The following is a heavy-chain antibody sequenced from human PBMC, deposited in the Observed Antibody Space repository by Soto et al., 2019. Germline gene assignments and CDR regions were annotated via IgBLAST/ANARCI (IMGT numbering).Heavy chain of an antibody. J-gene: IGHJ6*02. Sequence: PWGSLRLSCAASGFTFSSYAMSWVRQAPGKGLEWVSAISGSGGSTYYADSVKGRFTISRDNSKNTLYLQMNSLRAEDTAVYYCAKAGGLVPAAIRYYYYGMDVWGQGTTVTVSS. CDR2: ISGSGGST. V-gene: IGHV3-23*01. D-gene: IGHD2-2*01. CDR1: GFTFSSYA. CDR3: AKAGGLVPAAIRYYYYGMDV.